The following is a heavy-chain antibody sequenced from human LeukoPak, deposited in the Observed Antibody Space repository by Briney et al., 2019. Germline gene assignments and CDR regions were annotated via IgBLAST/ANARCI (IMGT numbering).Heavy chain of an antibody. J-gene: IGHJ4*02. V-gene: IGHV3-23*01. CDR2: ISSSGGTT. CDR1: GFTFSRYW. CDR3: ATPEY. D-gene: IGHD6-19*01. Sequence: GGSLRLSCAASGFTFSRYWMTWVRQAPGKGLEWVSVISSSGGTTYYSDSVKGRFIISRDNSKNTLYLQMNSLYCAKAGIAVPATPEYCGQGTQVTVSS.